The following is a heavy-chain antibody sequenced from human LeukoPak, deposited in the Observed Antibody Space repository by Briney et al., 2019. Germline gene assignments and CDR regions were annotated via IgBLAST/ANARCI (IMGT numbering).Heavy chain of an antibody. Sequence: SETLSLTCTVSGGSISSYYWSWIRQPPGKGLEWIGYIYYSGSTNYNPSLKSRVTISVDTSKNQFSLKLSSVTAADTAVYSCARASARGYSYGYYYMDVWGKGTTVTVSS. V-gene: IGHV4-59*01. J-gene: IGHJ6*03. CDR2: IYYSGST. D-gene: IGHD5-18*01. CDR3: ARASARGYSYGYYYMDV. CDR1: GGSISSYY.